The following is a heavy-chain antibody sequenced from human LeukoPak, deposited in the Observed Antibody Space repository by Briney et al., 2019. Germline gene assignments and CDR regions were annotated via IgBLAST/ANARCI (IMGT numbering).Heavy chain of an antibody. V-gene: IGHV3-23*01. CDR1: GFTFSSYA. CDR2: ICGSGGNT. J-gene: IGHJ4*02. D-gene: IGHD2-2*01. Sequence: GGSLRLSCVASGFTFSSYAMSWVRQAPGKGLEWVSVICGSGGNTYYADSAKGRFTISRDNSKNTLYLQMNSLKAEDTAVYYWGKGGSSRCYSPVDYWGQGTLVTVSS. CDR3: GKGGSSRCYSPVDY.